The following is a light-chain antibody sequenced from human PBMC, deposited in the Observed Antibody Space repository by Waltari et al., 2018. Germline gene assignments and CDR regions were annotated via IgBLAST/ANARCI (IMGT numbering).Light chain of an antibody. CDR2: EVS. J-gene: IGLJ1*01. CDR1: DSDVGSYDF. Sequence: QSALPQPASVSGSPGQSITIPCSGTDSDVGSYDFVSGYQHNPGKAPHLIIYEVSNRPSGISNRFSASKSGNTASLTISGLQAEDEADYYCSSYTTSSAPGVFGTGTRVTVL. V-gene: IGLV2-14*01. CDR3: SSYTTSSAPGV.